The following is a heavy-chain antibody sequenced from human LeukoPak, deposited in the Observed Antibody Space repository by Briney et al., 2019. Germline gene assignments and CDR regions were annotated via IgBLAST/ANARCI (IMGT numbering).Heavy chain of an antibody. Sequence: GGSLRLSCVVSGFTVSSNYMSWVRQAPGKGLEWVSVIDSGGRKKYAESVKGRFTISRDNSKNTLYLQMNSLRAEDTAVYYCARESPDNSSASWGQGTLVTVSS. CDR1: GFTVSSNY. D-gene: IGHD3-22*01. J-gene: IGHJ5*02. V-gene: IGHV3-66*01. CDR3: ARESPDNSSAS. CDR2: IDSGGRK.